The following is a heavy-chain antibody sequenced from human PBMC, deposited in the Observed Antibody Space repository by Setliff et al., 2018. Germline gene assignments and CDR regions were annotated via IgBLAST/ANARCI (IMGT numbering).Heavy chain of an antibody. D-gene: IGHD2-15*01. V-gene: IGHV1-69*13. CDR3: VRDILGEESAEVVDV. Sequence: SVKVSCKVSGGAFSTYAISWVRQAPGQGLEWVGAILPIVGSANYGNKFQGRVTITADESTSTAYMEVMSLRTDDTAVYYCVRDILGEESAEVVDVWGQGTTVTVSS. CDR2: ILPIVGSA. J-gene: IGHJ6*02. CDR1: GGAFSTYA.